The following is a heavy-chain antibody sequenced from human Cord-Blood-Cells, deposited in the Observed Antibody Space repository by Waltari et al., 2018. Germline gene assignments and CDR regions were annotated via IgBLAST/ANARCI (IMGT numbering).Heavy chain of an antibody. CDR1: GGTFSIYD. V-gene: IGHV1-69*09. CDR3: AGGYYDFWSGYSPFDY. CDR2: IIPILGIA. Sequence: QVQLVQSGAEVKKPGSSGKVSCKASGGTFSIYDISWVRPAYGQGLEWMGRIIPILGIANYAQKFQGRVTITADKSTSTAYMELSSLRSEDTAVYYCAGGYYDFWSGYSPFDYWGQGTLVTVSS. D-gene: IGHD3-3*01. J-gene: IGHJ4*02.